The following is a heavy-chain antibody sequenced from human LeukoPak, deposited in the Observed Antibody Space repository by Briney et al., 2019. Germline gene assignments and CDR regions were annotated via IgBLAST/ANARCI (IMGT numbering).Heavy chain of an antibody. V-gene: IGHV1-18*01. D-gene: IGHD6-19*01. CDR2: ISAYNGNT. Sequence: ASVTVSCKASGYTFTSYGISWVRQAPGPGLEWMGWISAYNGNTNYAQKLQGRVTMTTDTSTSTAYMELRSLRSDDTAVYYCARDTRIAVAGTNWFDPWGQGTLVTVSS. CDR3: ARDTRIAVAGTNWFDP. CDR1: GYTFTSYG. J-gene: IGHJ5*02.